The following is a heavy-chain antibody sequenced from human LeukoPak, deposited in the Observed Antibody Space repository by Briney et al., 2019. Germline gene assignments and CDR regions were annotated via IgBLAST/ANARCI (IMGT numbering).Heavy chain of an antibody. CDR2: IYYSGST. CDR1: GGSISSSSYY. V-gene: IGHV4-39*07. CDR3: ARETKSGTTLFDY. J-gene: IGHJ4*02. Sequence: SETLSLTCTVSGGSISSSSYYWGWIRRPPGKGLEWIGSIYYSGSTYYNPSLKSRVTISVDTSKNQFSLKLSSVTAADTAVYYCARETKSGTTLFDYWGQGTLVTVSS. D-gene: IGHD1-7*01.